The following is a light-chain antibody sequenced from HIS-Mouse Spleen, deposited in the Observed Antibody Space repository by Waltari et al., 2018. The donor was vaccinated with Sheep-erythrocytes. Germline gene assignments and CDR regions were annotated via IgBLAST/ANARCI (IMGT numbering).Light chain of an antibody. Sequence: QSALTQPASVSGSPGQSIPIPCTETSSHVCGYNYVSWYQQHPGKAPKLMIYEVSNRPSGVSNRFSGSKSGNTASLTISGLQAEDEADYYCSSYTSSSTQVFGGGTKLTVL. CDR1: SSHVCGYNY. CDR2: EVS. CDR3: SSYTSSSTQV. J-gene: IGLJ2*01. V-gene: IGLV2-14*01.